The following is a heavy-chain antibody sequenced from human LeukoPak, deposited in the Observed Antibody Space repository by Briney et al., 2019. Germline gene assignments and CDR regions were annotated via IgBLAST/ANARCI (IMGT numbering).Heavy chain of an antibody. CDR2: IKQDGREK. CDR1: GFTFSSYW. CDR3: ARVAYDSSGYYGD. D-gene: IGHD3-22*01. V-gene: IGHV3-7*01. Sequence: GRPLRLSCAASGFTFSSYWMSWARQAPGKWLEWLANIKQDGREKYYVDSVRGRFTITRDNAEKSLYLQMNSLRAEDTAVYYCARVAYDSSGYYGDWGQGTLVTVSS. J-gene: IGHJ4*02.